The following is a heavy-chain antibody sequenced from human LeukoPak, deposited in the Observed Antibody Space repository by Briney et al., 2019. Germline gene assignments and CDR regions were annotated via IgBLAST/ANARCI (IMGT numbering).Heavy chain of an antibody. CDR3: ARTPLEYCSSTSCYGSPLSDAFDI. V-gene: IGHV4-59*12. CDR2: IYYSGST. D-gene: IGHD2-2*01. Sequence: SETLSLTCTVSGGSISSYYWSWIRQPPGKGLEWIGYIYYSGSTNYNPSLKSRVTMSVDTSKNQFSLKLSSVTAADTAVYYCARTPLEYCSSTSCYGSPLSDAFDIWGQGTMVTVSS. CDR1: GGSISSYY. J-gene: IGHJ3*02.